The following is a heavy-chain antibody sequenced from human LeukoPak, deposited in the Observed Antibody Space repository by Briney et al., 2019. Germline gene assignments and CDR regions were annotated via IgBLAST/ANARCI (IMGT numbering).Heavy chain of an antibody. CDR2: IYPGDSDT. V-gene: IGHV5-51*01. Sequence: GESLEISCKGSGYSFTSYWIGWVRQMPGKGLEWMGIIYPGDSDTRYSPSFQGQVTISADKSISTAYLQWSSLKASDTAMYYCARRHEGYCSGGSCHWFDPWGQGTLVTVSS. D-gene: IGHD2-15*01. CDR1: GYSFTSYW. J-gene: IGHJ5*02. CDR3: ARRHEGYCSGGSCHWFDP.